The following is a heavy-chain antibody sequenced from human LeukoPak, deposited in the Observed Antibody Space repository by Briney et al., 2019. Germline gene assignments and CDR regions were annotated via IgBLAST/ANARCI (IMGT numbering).Heavy chain of an antibody. CDR3: ARPARGSSGWYGGYHFDS. CDR2: INPSSGST. Sequence: ASVNVSCKASGYTFTSYYMHWVRQAPGQGLEWMGIINPSSGSTSYAQKFQGRVIMTRDTSTSTLYMELSSLRSDDTAVYYCARPARGSSGWYGGYHFDSWGQGTLVTVSS. D-gene: IGHD6-19*01. V-gene: IGHV1-46*01. CDR1: GYTFTSYY. J-gene: IGHJ4*02.